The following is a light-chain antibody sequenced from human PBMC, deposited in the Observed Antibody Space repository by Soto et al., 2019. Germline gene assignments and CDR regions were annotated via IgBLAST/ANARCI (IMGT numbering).Light chain of an antibody. J-gene: IGKJ2*01. CDR2: GAS. Sequence: EIVMTQSPATLSVSPGERATLSCRASQSVSSKLAWYQQKPGQGPRLLIYGASTRATGIPARFSGSGSGTEFTLTISSLQSEDFAVYYCQQYNKWYTFGQGTKLEIK. V-gene: IGKV3-15*01. CDR1: QSVSSK. CDR3: QQYNKWYT.